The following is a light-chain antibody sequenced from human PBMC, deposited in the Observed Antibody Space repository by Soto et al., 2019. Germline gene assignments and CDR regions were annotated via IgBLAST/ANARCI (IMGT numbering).Light chain of an antibody. CDR3: QQLNSYLPIT. CDR2: GXS. CDR1: QGISSS. V-gene: IGKV1-9*01. J-gene: IGKJ5*01. Sequence: IQFTQSPSSLSASVGDRVTICCRAGQGISSSLAWYQQKPGKAPNILXXGXSTLQSGVPSRFSGSGSGTDFTLTISNLQPEEFATYYCQQLNSYLPITSGQGTRLEIK.